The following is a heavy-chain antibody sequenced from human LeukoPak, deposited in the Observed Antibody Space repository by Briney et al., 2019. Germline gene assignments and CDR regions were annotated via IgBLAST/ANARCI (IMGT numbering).Heavy chain of an antibody. CDR1: GFSFRNAW. D-gene: IGHD6-13*01. CDR2: IKGDGSVT. Sequence: HPGGSLRLSCAASGFSFRNAWMHWVRQAPGKGLVWVSRIKGDGSVTVYADSVKGRFTISRDNAKNTLYLQMNSLRVEDTAVYYCAKHRGSAAGPFDYWGQGTLVTVSS. J-gene: IGHJ4*02. CDR3: AKHRGSAAGPFDY. V-gene: IGHV3-74*01.